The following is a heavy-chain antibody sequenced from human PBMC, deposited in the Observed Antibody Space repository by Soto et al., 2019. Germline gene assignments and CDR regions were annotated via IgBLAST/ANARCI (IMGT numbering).Heavy chain of an antibody. V-gene: IGHV1-46*01. Sequence: QVQLMQSGAEVKKPGASVRVSCKASGYTFTNYYVHWERQAPGQGLEWMGFINPNGGSTTYAQKFQGRFTVTTDTSTRTVYMQLSSLRSEDTAVFYCARSAPYDYWGQGTLVTVSS. CDR2: INPNGGST. CDR3: ARSAPYDY. CDR1: GYTFTNYY. J-gene: IGHJ4*02.